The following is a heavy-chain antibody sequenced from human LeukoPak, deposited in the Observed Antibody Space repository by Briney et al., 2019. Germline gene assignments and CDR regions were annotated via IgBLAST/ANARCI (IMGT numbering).Heavy chain of an antibody. Sequence: GGSLRLSCAASGFTFSSYTMNWVRQAPGKGLEWVSSISTSSIYIYYADSVKGRFTISRDNAKNSLYLQMNSLRAEDTAIYYCAKKGTTAGSGYFDFWGQGTLVTASS. D-gene: IGHD1/OR15-1a*01. V-gene: IGHV3-21*04. CDR2: ISTSSIYI. CDR1: GFTFSSYT. J-gene: IGHJ4*02. CDR3: AKKGTTAGSGYFDF.